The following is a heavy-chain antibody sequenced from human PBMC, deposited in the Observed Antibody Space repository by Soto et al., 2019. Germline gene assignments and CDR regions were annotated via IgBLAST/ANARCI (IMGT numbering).Heavy chain of an antibody. CDR2: TNTDGTAT. CDR1: GFTFSAYW. Sequence: EVQLVESGGGLVQPGGSLRLSCAASGFTFSAYWMHWVRQAPGKGLVWVSRTNTDGTATTYADSVEGRFTISRDNAKNMLYLQMNRLRAEDTAVYYCTRGHYYGMDVWGQGTTFTVSS. CDR3: TRGHYYGMDV. J-gene: IGHJ6*02. V-gene: IGHV3-74*03.